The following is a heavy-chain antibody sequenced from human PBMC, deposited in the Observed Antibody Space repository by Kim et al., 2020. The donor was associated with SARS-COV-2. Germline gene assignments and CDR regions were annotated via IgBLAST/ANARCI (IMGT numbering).Heavy chain of an antibody. CDR2: TSYDGINK. V-gene: IGHV3-30*04. Sequence: GGSLRLSCAASGFTFSSYAMHWVRQAPGKGLEWVTVTSYDGINKYYADSVKGRFTISKDNSENTLYLQMNSLRAEDTAVYYCARDRGAVPVNSLTLGQGT. J-gene: IGHJ5*02. CDR3: ARDRGAVPVNSLT. CDR1: GFTFSSYA. D-gene: IGHD3-10*01.